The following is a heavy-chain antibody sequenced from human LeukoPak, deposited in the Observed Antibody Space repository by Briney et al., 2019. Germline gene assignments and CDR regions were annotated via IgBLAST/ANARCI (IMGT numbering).Heavy chain of an antibody. CDR1: GGSISSSSYY. Sequence: SETLSLTCTVSGGSISSSSYYWGWIRQPPGKGLEWIGSIYYSGSTYYNPSLKSRVTISVDTSKNQFSLKLSSVTAADTAVYYCARAGLLWFGELLYLDYWGQGTLVTVSS. D-gene: IGHD3-10*01. CDR2: IYYSGST. J-gene: IGHJ4*02. CDR3: ARAGLLWFGELLYLDY. V-gene: IGHV4-39*01.